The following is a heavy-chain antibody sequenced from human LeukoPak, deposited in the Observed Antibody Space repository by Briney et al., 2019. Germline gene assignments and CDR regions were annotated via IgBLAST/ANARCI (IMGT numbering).Heavy chain of an antibody. CDR1: GGSITSNSYY. J-gene: IGHJ4*02. Sequence: RASETLSLTCTVSGGSITSNSYYWGWIRQPPGKGLEWIGSITYSGSTYYNPSLKRRVTISIDTSKNQFSLKLTSVTAADTAVYYCARDARVQKWFGEVIMTTTYYFDDWGQGTLVTVSS. D-gene: IGHD3-10*01. CDR2: ITYSGST. CDR3: ARDARVQKWFGEVIMTTTYYFDD. V-gene: IGHV4-39*07.